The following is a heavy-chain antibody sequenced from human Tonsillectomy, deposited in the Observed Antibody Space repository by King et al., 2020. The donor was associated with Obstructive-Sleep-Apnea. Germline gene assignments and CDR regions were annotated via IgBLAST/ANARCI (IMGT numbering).Heavy chain of an antibody. CDR3: ARGGAVPFYYYGMDV. CDR1: GGSISSYY. Sequence: QLQESGPGLVKPSETLSLTCTVSGGSISSYYWSWIRQPPGKGLEWIGYIYYSGSTNYNPSLKSRVTISVDTSKNQFSLKLSSVTAADTAVYYCARGGAVPFYYYGMDVWGQGTTVTVSS. J-gene: IGHJ6*02. V-gene: IGHV4-59*01. D-gene: IGHD6-19*01. CDR2: IYYSGST.